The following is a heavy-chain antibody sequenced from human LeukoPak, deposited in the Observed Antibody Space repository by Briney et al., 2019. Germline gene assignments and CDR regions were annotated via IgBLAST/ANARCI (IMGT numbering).Heavy chain of an antibody. J-gene: IGHJ4*02. CDR3: AKESSYCSSTSCYSGSFDY. Sequence: GGSLRLSCAASGFTFDDYAMHWVRQAPGKGLEWVSGISWNSGSIGYADSVKGRFTISRDNAKNSLYLQMNSLRAEDTALYYCAKESSYCSSTSCYSGSFDYWGQGTLVTVPS. CDR1: GFTFDDYA. V-gene: IGHV3-9*01. D-gene: IGHD2-2*02. CDR2: ISWNSGSI.